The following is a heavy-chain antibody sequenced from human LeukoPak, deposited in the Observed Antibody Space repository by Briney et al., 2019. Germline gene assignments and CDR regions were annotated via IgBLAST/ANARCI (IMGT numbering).Heavy chain of an antibody. CDR3: AKVHLTYYYDSSGYGFQDY. CDR2: ISYDGGNK. J-gene: IGHJ4*02. D-gene: IGHD3-22*01. CDR1: GFTFSSYS. Sequence: GGSLRLSCAASGFTFSSYSMNWVRQAPGKGLEWVTVISYDGGNKFYADSVRGRFTISRDNSKNTLYLQMNSLRAEDTAVYYCAKVHLTYYYDSSGYGFQDYWGQGTLVTVSS. V-gene: IGHV3-30*18.